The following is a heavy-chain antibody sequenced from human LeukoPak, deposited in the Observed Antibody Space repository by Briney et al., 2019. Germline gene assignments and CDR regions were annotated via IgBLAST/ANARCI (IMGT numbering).Heavy chain of an antibody. CDR3: ARGMGAVPAALIP. CDR1: GGSISSSSYY. J-gene: IGHJ5*02. V-gene: IGHV4-61*05. D-gene: IGHD2-2*01. CDR2: IYYSGST. Sequence: SETLSLTCTVSGGSISSSSYYWGWIRQPPGKGLEWIGYIYYSGSTNYNPSLKSRVTISVDTSKNQFSLKLSSVTAADTAVYYCARGMGAVPAALIPWGQGTLVTVSS.